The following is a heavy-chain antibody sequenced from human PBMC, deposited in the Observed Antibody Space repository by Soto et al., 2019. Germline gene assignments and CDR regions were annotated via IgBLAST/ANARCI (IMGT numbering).Heavy chain of an antibody. D-gene: IGHD3-10*01. Sequence: QAPGKGLEGLATIKMDGSEQNSVDSVRGRFTTSRHNANKPRYLQMDSLRAHDTADDYCAEDSGYGSGASVNHYLDHWGHGTLVTVSS. CDR3: AEDSGYGSGASVNHYLDH. V-gene: IGHV3-7*03. J-gene: IGHJ4*01. CDR2: IKMDGSEQ.